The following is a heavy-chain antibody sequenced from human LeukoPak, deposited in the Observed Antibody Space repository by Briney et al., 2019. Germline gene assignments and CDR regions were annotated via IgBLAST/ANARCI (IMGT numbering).Heavy chain of an antibody. CDR1: GFTFSSYG. V-gene: IGHV3-23*01. CDR3: AKNFGGLDY. J-gene: IGHJ4*02. Sequence: GGSLRLSCAASGFTFSSYGMSWVRQAPGKGLEWVSASINNGGSTYYADSVKGRFTISRDNSKNTLYLQMNSLRAEDTAIYYCAKNFGGLDYWGQGTLVTVSS. CDR2: SINNGGST. D-gene: IGHD3-10*01.